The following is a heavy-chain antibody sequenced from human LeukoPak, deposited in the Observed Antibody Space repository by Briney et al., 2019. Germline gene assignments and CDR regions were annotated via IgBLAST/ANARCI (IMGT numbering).Heavy chain of an antibody. D-gene: IGHD6-19*01. CDR2: ISWNSGSI. J-gene: IGHJ4*02. CDR3: AKDIGSGWYAGIDY. V-gene: IGHV3-9*01. CDR1: GFTFDDYA. Sequence: SGGSLRHSCAASGFTFDDYAMHWVRQAPGKGLEWVSGISWNSGSIGYADSVKGRFTISRDNAKNSLYLQMNSLRAEDTALYYCAKDIGSGWYAGIDYWGQGTLVTVSS.